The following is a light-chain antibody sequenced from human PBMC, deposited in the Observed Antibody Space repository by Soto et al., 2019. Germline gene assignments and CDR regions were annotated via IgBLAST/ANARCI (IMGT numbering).Light chain of an antibody. V-gene: IGKV3D-20*02. CDR2: GAS. Sequence: EIVLTQSPATLSLSPGERATLSCRASQSVTDNYLAWYQQKPGQAPRLLIYGASSRATGIPDRFSGSGSGTDFTLTISSLEPEDFAVYYCQQRSSWPLTFGGGTKVDIK. CDR3: QQRSSWPLT. J-gene: IGKJ4*01. CDR1: QSVTDNY.